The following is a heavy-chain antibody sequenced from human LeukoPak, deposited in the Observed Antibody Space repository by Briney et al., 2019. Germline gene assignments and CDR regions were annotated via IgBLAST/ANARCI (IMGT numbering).Heavy chain of an antibody. Sequence: ASVNVPCKASGYTFTGYYMHWVRQAPGQGLEWMGWINPPSGGTTYPEKFQGRVTMTTDTSLTTAYMELSRLTSDDTAVYYCAKTLSGSPFSLDYWGQGTLVTVSS. D-gene: IGHD1-26*01. CDR3: AKTLSGSPFSLDY. V-gene: IGHV1-2*02. CDR1: GYTFTGYY. CDR2: INPPSGGT. J-gene: IGHJ4*02.